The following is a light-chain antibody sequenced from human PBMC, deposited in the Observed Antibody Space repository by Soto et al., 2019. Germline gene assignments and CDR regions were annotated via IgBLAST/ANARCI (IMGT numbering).Light chain of an antibody. V-gene: IGLV1-40*01. Sequence: QSVLTQPPSVSGAPGQRVTISCTGSSSNIGADYDVHWYQQLPGTAPKLLIYNNNNRPSGVPDRFSGSKSGTSASLAITGLQAEDEADYYCQSYDRSLSGSIFGGGTKLTVL. CDR3: QSYDRSLSGSI. CDR2: NNN. CDR1: SSNIGADYD. J-gene: IGLJ2*01.